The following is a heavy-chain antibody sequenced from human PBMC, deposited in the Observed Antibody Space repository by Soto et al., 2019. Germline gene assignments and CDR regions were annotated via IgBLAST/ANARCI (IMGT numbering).Heavy chain of an antibody. V-gene: IGHV4-59*01. CDR3: ERDDISTGELDH. CDR1: CGSIRSYY. D-gene: IGHD7-27*01. Sequence: AAETLSRTFPVSCGSIRSYYWRWIRQSPWKVLDLIVYIYDSGTTNYNPSLKSRVTISVDTSKSHFSMKLTSVTAADTAVYYCERDDISTGELDHGGQVTRVKVSS. J-gene: IGHJ4*02. CDR2: IYDSGTT.